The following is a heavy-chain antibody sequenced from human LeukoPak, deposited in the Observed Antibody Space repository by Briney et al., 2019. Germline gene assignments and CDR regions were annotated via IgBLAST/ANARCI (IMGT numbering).Heavy chain of an antibody. D-gene: IGHD6-13*01. Sequence: PGRSLRLSCAASGFTFSSYGMHWVRRAPGKGLEWVAVIWYDGSNKYYADSVKGRFTISRDNSKNTLYLQMNSLRAEDTAVYYCARDGTAAGDYYFDYWGQGTLVTVSS. CDR2: IWYDGSNK. V-gene: IGHV3-33*01. CDR1: GFTFSSYG. J-gene: IGHJ4*02. CDR3: ARDGTAAGDYYFDY.